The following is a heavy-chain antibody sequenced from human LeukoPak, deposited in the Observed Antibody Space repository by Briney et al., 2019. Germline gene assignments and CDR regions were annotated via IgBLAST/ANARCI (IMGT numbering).Heavy chain of an antibody. D-gene: IGHD3-10*01. CDR2: VYPGDSDT. J-gene: IGHJ5*02. CDR1: GYSFTNYW. V-gene: IGHV5-51*01. Sequence: GESLKISCKGSGYSFTNYWIAWVRQMPGKGLEWMGIVYPGDSDTRYSPSFQGQVTVSADKSIRTAYLQWSSLKASDTAMYYCARHSPYSTMVRGIITKAGWFDTWGQGTLVTVSS. CDR3: ARHSPYSTMVRGIITKAGWFDT.